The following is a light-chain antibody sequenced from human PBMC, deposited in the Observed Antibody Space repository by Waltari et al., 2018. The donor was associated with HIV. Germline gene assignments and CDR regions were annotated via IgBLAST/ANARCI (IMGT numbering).Light chain of an antibody. CDR3: LQHKSYPRT. CDR1: HGIGNA. CDR2: SAF. V-gene: IGKV1-17*01. Sequence: DIQMTQSPSSLSASVGDRVTITCRASHGIGNALGWNQQKPGQAPQRLIYSAFTLQSGVPSRFSGRGSGMELTLTINGLQSDDVATYYCLQHKSYPRTFGRGTKVE. J-gene: IGKJ1*01.